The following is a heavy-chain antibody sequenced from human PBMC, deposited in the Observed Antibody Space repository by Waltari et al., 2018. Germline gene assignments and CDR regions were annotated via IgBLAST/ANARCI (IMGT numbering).Heavy chain of an antibody. J-gene: IGHJ4*02. Sequence: QLQLQESGPGLVKPSETLSLTCTVSGGSISSSSYYWGWIRQPPGKGLEWLGSIYYSGSTYYNPALKSRVTISVDTSKNQFALKLSSVTSADTAVYYCAVTPDLPFDYWGQGTLVTVSS. CDR1: GGSISSSSYY. CDR3: AVTPDLPFDY. CDR2: IYYSGST. V-gene: IGHV4-39*01. D-gene: IGHD4-17*01.